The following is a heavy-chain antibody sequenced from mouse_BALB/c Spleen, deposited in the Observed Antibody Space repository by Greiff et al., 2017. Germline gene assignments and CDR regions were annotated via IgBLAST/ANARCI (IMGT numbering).Heavy chain of an antibody. Sequence: DVQLVESGPGLVKPSQSLSLTCSVTGYSITSGYYWNWIRQFPGNKLEWMGYISYDGSNNYNPSLKNRISITRDTSKNQFFLKLNSVTTEDTATYYCARRGIAFAYWGQGTLVTVSA. J-gene: IGHJ3*01. D-gene: IGHD6-1*01. CDR1: GYSITSGYY. V-gene: IGHV3-6*02. CDR2: ISYDGSN. CDR3: ARRGIAFAY.